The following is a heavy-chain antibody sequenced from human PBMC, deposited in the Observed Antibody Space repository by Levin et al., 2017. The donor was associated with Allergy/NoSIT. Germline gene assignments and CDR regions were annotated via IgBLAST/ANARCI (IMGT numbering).Heavy chain of an antibody. Sequence: GGSLRLSCAASGFTFSTYDMSWVRQAPGKGLEWVSAIRGSASRTFYADSVKGRFTISRDNSKNTVSLQMNSLRAEDTAIYYCVPGIAVTGSPTDHWGQGTLVTVSS. J-gene: IGHJ4*02. CDR2: IRGSASRT. CDR3: VPGIAVTGSPTDH. D-gene: IGHD6-19*01. CDR1: GFTFSTYD. V-gene: IGHV3-23*01.